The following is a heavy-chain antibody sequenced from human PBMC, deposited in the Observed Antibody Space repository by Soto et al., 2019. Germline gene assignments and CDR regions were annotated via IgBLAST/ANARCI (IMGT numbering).Heavy chain of an antibody. CDR1: GGYISSGAYS. CDR3: ARTLDYGGSAGTNWFDP. CDR2: IYHRGTS. Sequence: SETLSLTCTVSGGYISSGAYSWAWIRPPPGKRLEWIGYIYHRGTSHDNPSLKRRVTMSDDRSKNQFSLSLRSVTDAETAVYYWARTLDYGGSAGTNWFDPWGQGTLVTVSS. V-gene: IGHV4-30-2*01. D-gene: IGHD2-15*01. J-gene: IGHJ5*02.